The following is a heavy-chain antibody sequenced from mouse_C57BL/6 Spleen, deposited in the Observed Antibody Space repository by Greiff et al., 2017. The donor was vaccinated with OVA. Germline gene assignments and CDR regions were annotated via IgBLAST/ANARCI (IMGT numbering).Heavy chain of an antibody. CDR1: GYSITSGYY. Sequence: EVQVVESGPGLVKPSQSLSLTCSVTGYSITSGYYWNWIRQFPGNKLEWMGYISYDGSNNYNPSLKNRISITRDTSKNQFFLKLNSVTTEDTATYYCARDIYYFDYWGQGTTLTVSS. CDR3: ARDIYYFDY. V-gene: IGHV3-6*01. J-gene: IGHJ2*01. CDR2: ISYDGSN.